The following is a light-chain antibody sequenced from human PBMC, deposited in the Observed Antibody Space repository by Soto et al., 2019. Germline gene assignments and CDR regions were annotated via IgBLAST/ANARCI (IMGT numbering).Light chain of an antibody. J-gene: IGLJ2*01. CDR1: NSNIGAPYD. V-gene: IGLV1-40*01. CDR2: ANN. CDR3: QSYDSSLSAWI. Sequence: QSVLTQPPSVSGAPGQRVTISCTGNNSNIGAPYDVHWFQQLPGTAPKLLIYANNNRPSGVPDRFSGSKSGTSDSLAITGLQAEDEADYYCQSYDSSLSAWIFGGGTKLTVL.